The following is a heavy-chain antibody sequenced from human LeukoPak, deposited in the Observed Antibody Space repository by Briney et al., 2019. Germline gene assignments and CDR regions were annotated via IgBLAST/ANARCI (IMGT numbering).Heavy chain of an antibody. CDR1: GFTFSDYY. V-gene: IGHV3-11*04. D-gene: IGHD6-13*01. Sequence: GGSLRLSCAASGFTFSDYYMSWIRQAPGKGLEWVSYISSSGSTIYYADSVKGRFTISRDNAKNSLYLQMNSLRAEDTAVYYYASRGYSSSWYIFDYWGQGTLVTVSS. J-gene: IGHJ4*02. CDR3: ASRGYSSSWYIFDY. CDR2: ISSSGSTI.